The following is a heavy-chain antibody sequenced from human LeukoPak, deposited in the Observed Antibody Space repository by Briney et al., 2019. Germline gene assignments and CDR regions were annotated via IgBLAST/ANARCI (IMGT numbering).Heavy chain of an antibody. D-gene: IGHD4-17*01. Sequence: PGGSLRLSCAASGFNFSAYLMGWVRQAPGKGLEWVANINPDGSQKWYVDSVRGRFTISRDNAEKSLYVQMNSLRAEDTAVYYCARHGDYVFDNWGQGTLVTVSS. J-gene: IGHJ4*02. CDR1: GFNFSAYL. CDR2: INPDGSQK. CDR3: ARHGDYVFDN. V-gene: IGHV3-7*01.